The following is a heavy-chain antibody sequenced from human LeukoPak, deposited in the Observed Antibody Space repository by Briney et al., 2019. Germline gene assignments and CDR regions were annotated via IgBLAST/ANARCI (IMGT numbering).Heavy chain of an antibody. CDR2: IYTSGNT. D-gene: IGHD6-25*01. V-gene: IGHV4-4*07. J-gene: IGHJ5*02. Sequence: SETLSLTCTVSGGSISSYYWSWLRQPAGKGLEWIGRIYTSGNTNYNPSLKSRVTMSVDTSKNQFSLKVSSVTAADPAVYNCARYSSAWFDPWGQGTLVTVSS. CDR1: GGSISSYY. CDR3: ARYSSAWFDP.